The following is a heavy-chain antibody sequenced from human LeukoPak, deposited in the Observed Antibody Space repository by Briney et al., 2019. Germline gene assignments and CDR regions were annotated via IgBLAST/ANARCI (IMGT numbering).Heavy chain of an antibody. CDR1: GGSISSYY. D-gene: IGHD5-24*01. J-gene: IGHJ4*02. V-gene: IGHV4-59*01. CDR2: IYYSGST. CDR3: AREIEMATTD. Sequence: PSETLSLTCTVSGGSISSYYWSWIRQPPGKGLEWIGYIYYSGSTNYNPSLKSRVTISVDTSKNQFSLKLSSVTAADTAVYYCAREIEMATTDWGQGTLVTVSS.